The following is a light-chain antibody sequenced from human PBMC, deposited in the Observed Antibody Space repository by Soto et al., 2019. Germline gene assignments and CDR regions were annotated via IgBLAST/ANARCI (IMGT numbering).Light chain of an antibody. Sequence: QSALTQPASVSGSPGQSITISCTGTSSDVGGYNYVSWYQQHPGKAPKLMIYDVSNRPSGVSNRFSGSKSGNTASLTISGLQAEDEADYYCSSYTSSSNVVFGGWTKLTV. CDR3: SSYTSSSNVV. CDR1: SSDVGGYNY. J-gene: IGLJ2*01. CDR2: DVS. V-gene: IGLV2-14*01.